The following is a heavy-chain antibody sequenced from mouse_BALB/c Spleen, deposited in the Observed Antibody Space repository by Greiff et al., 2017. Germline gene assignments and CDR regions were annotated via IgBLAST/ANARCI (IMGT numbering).Heavy chain of an antibody. Sequence: VQLKESGGGLVQPGGSLKLSCAASGFTFSSYGMSWVRQTPDKRLELVATINSNGGSTYYPDSVKGRFTISRDNAKNTLYLQMSSLKSEDTAMYYCARVEGYLAWFAYWGQGTLVTVSA. V-gene: IGHV5-6-3*01. CDR3: ARVEGYLAWFAY. D-gene: IGHD2-3*01. CDR1: GFTFSSYG. CDR2: INSNGGST. J-gene: IGHJ3*01.